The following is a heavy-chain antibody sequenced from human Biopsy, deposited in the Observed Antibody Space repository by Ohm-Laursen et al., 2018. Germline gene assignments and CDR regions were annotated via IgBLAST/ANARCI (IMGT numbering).Heavy chain of an antibody. CDR3: AHSPWCQGSRYYYDY. CDR1: GFSLSNYGVG. CDR2: IFWDDDK. J-gene: IGHJ4*02. D-gene: IGHD3-22*01. Sequence: PTQTLTLTYAFSGFSLSNYGVGVGWIRQPPGKALEWLALIFWDDDKGYNPSLKNRLTVTKDTSKNQVVLTMINVDPVDTATYYCAHSPWCQGSRYYYDYWGQGILVTVFS. V-gene: IGHV2-5*02.